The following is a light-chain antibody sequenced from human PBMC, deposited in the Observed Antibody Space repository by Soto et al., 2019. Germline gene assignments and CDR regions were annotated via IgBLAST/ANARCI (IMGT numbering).Light chain of an antibody. CDR2: DAS. CDR3: QQRQYWPPIT. J-gene: IGKJ5*01. V-gene: IGKV3-11*01. CDR1: QFVSSR. Sequence: DIVVTQSPATLSASPGERVTLSCRASQFVSSRLAWYQQRPGQAPRLLIYDASNRAAGIPARFSGSGSGTDFTLTISSLEPEDFAIYYCQQRQYWPPITFGQGTRLEIK.